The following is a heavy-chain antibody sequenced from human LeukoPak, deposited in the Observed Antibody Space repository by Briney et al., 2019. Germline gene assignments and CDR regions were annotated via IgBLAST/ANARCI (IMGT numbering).Heavy chain of an antibody. Sequence: PSQTLSLTCTVSGGSISSGDYYWSWIRQPPGKGLEWIGYIYYSGSTNYNPSLKSRVTISVDTSKNQFSLKLSSVTAADTAVYYCARVLRVGATIWFDPWGQGTLVTVSS. D-gene: IGHD1-26*01. CDR1: GGSISSGDYY. CDR3: ARVLRVGATIWFDP. CDR2: IYYSGST. V-gene: IGHV4-30-4*01. J-gene: IGHJ5*02.